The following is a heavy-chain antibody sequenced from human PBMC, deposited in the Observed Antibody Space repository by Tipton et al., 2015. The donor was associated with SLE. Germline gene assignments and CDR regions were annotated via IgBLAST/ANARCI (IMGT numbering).Heavy chain of an antibody. CDR3: AREGGSFDWYFDL. CDR2: IYHSGST. V-gene: IGHV4-4*02. CDR1: GGSISSSNW. J-gene: IGHJ2*01. Sequence: TLALTCAVSGGSISSSNWWSWVRQPPGKGLEWIGEIYHSGSTNYNPSLKSRATISVDTSKNQFSLKLSSVTAADTAVYYCAREGGSFDWYFDLWGRGTLVTVSS. D-gene: IGHD3-16*01.